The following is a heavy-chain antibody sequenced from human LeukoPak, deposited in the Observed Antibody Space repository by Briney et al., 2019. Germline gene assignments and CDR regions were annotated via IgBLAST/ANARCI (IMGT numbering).Heavy chain of an antibody. CDR3: ARGGYSGSYYRFS. V-gene: IGHV3-74*01. CDR2: TSKDGSDT. D-gene: IGHD6-25*01. Sequence: GGSLRLSCAASGFTFSDYWMHWVRQGPGKGPEWLSRTSKDGSDTFYADAAKGRFTASRDNAKSTVYLQVTNVRPDDTAVYYCARGGYSGSYYRFSWGQGTVVTVAS. CDR1: GFTFSDYW. J-gene: IGHJ4*02.